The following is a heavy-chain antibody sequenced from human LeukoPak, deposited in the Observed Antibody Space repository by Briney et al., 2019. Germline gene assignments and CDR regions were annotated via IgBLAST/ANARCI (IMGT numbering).Heavy chain of an antibody. V-gene: IGHV3-48*03. CDR2: ISSSGSTK. CDR3: ARDGRLLWFGEFPFDP. J-gene: IGHJ5*02. CDR1: GFTFSSYE. D-gene: IGHD3-10*01. Sequence: QSGGSLRLSCAASGFTFSSYEMNWVRQAPGKGLEWLSHISSSGSTKYYANSVKGRFTISRDNAKNSVYLQMNSLTAEDTGLYYWARDGRLLWFGEFPFDPWGQGTLVTVSS.